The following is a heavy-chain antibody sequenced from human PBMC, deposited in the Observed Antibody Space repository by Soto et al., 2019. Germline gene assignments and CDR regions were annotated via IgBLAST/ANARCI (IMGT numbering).Heavy chain of an antibody. J-gene: IGHJ6*02. Sequence: SVKVSCKASGGTFSSYAISWVRQAPGQGLEWMGGIIPIFGTANYAQKFQGRVTITADESTSTAYMELSSPRSEDTAVYYCARGPIRDSSGENYYGMDVWGLGTTVTVS. CDR3: ARGPIRDSSGENYYGMDV. V-gene: IGHV1-69*13. CDR2: IIPIFGTA. CDR1: GGTFSSYA. D-gene: IGHD3-22*01.